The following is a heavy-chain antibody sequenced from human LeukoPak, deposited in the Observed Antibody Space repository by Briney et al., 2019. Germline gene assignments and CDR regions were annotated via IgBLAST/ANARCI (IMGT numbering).Heavy chain of an antibody. D-gene: IGHD1-1*01. J-gene: IGHJ4*02. CDR1: GFTFDDYA. CDR2: ISWNSGSI. V-gene: IGHV3-9*01. Sequence: PGRSLRLSSAASGFTFDDYAMHWVRQAPGKGLEWVSGISWNSGSIGYADSVKGRFTISRDNAKNSLYLQMNSLRAEDTALYYCAKHNGYFDYWGQGTLVTVSS. CDR3: AKHNGYFDY.